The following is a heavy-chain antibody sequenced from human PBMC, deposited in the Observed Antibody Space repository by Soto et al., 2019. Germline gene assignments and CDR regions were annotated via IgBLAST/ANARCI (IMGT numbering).Heavy chain of an antibody. V-gene: IGHV4-4*07. Sequence: PSETLSLTCAVSGYSISGFYWSWIRKSAGKGLEWIGRIYATGTTDYNPSLKSRVMMSVDTSKKQFSLKLRSVTAADTAVYYCVRDGTKTLRDWFDPWGQGISVTSPQ. D-gene: IGHD1-1*01. CDR2: IYATGTT. J-gene: IGHJ5*02. CDR1: GYSISGFY. CDR3: VRDGTKTLRDWFDP.